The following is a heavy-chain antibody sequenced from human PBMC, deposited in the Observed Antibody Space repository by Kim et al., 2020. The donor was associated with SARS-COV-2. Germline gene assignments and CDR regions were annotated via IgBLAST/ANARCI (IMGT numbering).Heavy chain of an antibody. Sequence: GKGRFTIPRDHAKNTLYMQMNSLSAGDTAVYYCATLGFYGSGSLLGMDVWGQGTTVTVSS. J-gene: IGHJ6*02. D-gene: IGHD3-10*01. CDR3: ATLGFYGSGSLLGMDV. V-gene: IGHV3-74*01.